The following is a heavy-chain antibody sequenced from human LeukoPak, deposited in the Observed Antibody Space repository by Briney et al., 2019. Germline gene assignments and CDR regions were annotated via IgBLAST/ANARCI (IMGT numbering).Heavy chain of an antibody. CDR3: ARDYYGSSGIQFFDY. D-gene: IGHD3-22*01. V-gene: IGHV4-39*07. CDR2: IYYSGST. CDR1: GGSISSSSNY. J-gene: IGHJ4*02. Sequence: SETLSLTCTVSGGSISSSSNYWGWIRQPPGKGLEWIGSIYYSGSTYYNPSLKSRVTISVDTSKNQFSLKLSSVTAADTAVYYCARDYYGSSGIQFFDYWGQGTLVTVSS.